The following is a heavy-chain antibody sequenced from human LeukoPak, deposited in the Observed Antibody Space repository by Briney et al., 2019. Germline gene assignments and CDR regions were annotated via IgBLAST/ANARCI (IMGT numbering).Heavy chain of an antibody. Sequence: PGGSLRLSCAASGFTFSSYAMSWVRQAPGKGLEWISYINSGATPIYYADSVKGRFTISRDNAKNSLYLQMNSLRAEDTAVYYCARDFSGWSLDPWGQGTLVTVSS. CDR2: INSGATPI. CDR1: GFTFSSYA. J-gene: IGHJ5*02. CDR3: ARDFSGWSLDP. D-gene: IGHD6-19*01. V-gene: IGHV3-48*03.